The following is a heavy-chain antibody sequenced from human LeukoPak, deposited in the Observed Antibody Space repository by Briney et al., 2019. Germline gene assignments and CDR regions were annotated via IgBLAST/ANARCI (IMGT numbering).Heavy chain of an antibody. CDR3: ARVSGPGGIQLWPIDY. V-gene: IGHV1-46*03. CDR1: GYTFTSYD. J-gene: IGHJ4*02. D-gene: IGHD5-18*01. CDR2: INPSGGST. Sequence: ASVKVSCKASGYTFTSYDINWVRQATGQGLEWMGIINPSGGSTSYAQKFQGRVTMTRDTSTSTVYMELSSLRSEDTAVYYCARVSGPGGIQLWPIDYWGQGTLVTVSS.